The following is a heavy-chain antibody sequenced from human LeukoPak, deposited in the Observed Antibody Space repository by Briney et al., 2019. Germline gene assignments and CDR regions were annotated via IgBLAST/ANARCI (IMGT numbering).Heavy chain of an antibody. Sequence: GRSLRLSCAASGFTFSSYGMHWVRQAPGKGLEWVAVISYDGSNKYYADSVKGRFTISRGNSKNTLYLQMNSLRAEDTAVYYCAKGALLWFGELLSPLDYWGQGTLVTVSS. J-gene: IGHJ4*02. V-gene: IGHV3-30*18. CDR1: GFTFSSYG. CDR2: ISYDGSNK. D-gene: IGHD3-10*01. CDR3: AKGALLWFGELLSPLDY.